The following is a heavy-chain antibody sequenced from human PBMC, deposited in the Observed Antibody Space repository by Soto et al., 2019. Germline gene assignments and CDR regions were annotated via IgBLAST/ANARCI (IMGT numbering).Heavy chain of an antibody. J-gene: IGHJ6*02. CDR3: ARVFDTATDYYGMDV. Sequence: ASETLSLTCTVSGGSISSYYWSWIRQPPGKGLEWIGYIYYSGSTNYNPSLKSRVTISVDTSKNQFSLKLSSVTAADTAVYYCARVFDTATDYYGMDVWGQGTTVTV. V-gene: IGHV4-59*01. D-gene: IGHD5-18*01. CDR2: IYYSGST. CDR1: GGSISSYY.